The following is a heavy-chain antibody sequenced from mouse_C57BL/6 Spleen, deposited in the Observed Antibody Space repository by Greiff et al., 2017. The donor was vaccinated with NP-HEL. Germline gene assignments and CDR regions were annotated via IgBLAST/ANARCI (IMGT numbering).Heavy chain of an antibody. V-gene: IGHV1-82*01. CDR2: IYPGDGDT. CDR1: GYAFSSSW. CDR3: ARSFITTVVATPFDY. J-gene: IGHJ2*01. Sequence: VQLQQSGPELVKPGASVKISCKASGYAFSSSWMNWVKQRPGKGLEWIGRIYPGDGDTNYNGKFKGKATLTADKSSSTAYMQLSSLTSEDSAVYFCARSFITTVVATPFDYWGQGTTLTVSS. D-gene: IGHD1-1*01.